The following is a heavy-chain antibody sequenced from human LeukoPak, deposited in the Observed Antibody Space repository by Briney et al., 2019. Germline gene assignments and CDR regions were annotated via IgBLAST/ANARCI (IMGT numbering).Heavy chain of an antibody. V-gene: IGHV3-21*01. CDR2: ISSSSSYI. Sequence: GSLRLSCTASGFTFSSYDMNWVRQAPGKGLEWVSYISSSSSYIYYADSVKGRFTISRDNAKNSLYLQMNSLRAEDTAVYYCARVDAFDLWGQGTMVTVSS. CDR1: GFTFSSYD. CDR3: ARVDAFDL. J-gene: IGHJ3*01.